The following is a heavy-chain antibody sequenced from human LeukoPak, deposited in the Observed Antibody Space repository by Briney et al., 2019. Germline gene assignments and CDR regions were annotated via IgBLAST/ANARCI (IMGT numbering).Heavy chain of an antibody. CDR3: ARDSSGWYDH. Sequence: GGSLRLSCAASGFTVSTNYMSWVRQAPGRGLEWVSVIYAGGTTYYADSVRGRFTISRDNSKSTLYPQMNSLRDEDTAVYYCARDSSGWYDHWGQGTLVTVSS. CDR2: IYAGGTT. V-gene: IGHV3-53*01. CDR1: GFTVSTNY. D-gene: IGHD6-19*01. J-gene: IGHJ5*02.